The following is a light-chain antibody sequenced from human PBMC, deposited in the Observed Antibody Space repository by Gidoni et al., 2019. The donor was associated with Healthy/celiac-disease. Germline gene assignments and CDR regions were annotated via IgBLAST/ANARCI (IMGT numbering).Light chain of an antibody. Sequence: DLQMTQSPSTRSASVGDRVTITCRASQSISSWLAWYQQKPGKAPKLLIYKASSLESGVPSRFSGSGSGTEFTLTISSLQPDDFATYYCQQYNSYSGYTFGQGTKLEIK. CDR3: QQYNSYSGYT. J-gene: IGKJ2*01. CDR2: KAS. CDR1: QSISSW. V-gene: IGKV1-5*03.